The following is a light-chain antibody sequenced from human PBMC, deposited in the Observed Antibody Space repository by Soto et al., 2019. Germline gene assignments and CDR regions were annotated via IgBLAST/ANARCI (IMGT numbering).Light chain of an antibody. CDR1: QSISTY. J-gene: IGKJ1*01. CDR2: GAS. V-gene: IGKV1-39*01. Sequence: PMTHSPSSLSASVSYRVTISFRAIQSISTYLNWYQQKPGKAPKVLIYGASSLPSGVASRFSGSGSETDFTLIISSLQPDDFATYYCQQSHSGKTFGQGTKVDI. CDR3: QQSHSGKT.